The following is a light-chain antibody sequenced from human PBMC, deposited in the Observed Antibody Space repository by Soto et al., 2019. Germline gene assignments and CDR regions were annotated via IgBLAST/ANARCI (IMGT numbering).Light chain of an antibody. CDR2: EVS. Sequence: QSALTQPASVSGSPGQSITISCTGTSSDVGAYTSVSWYQQHPGKAPKLIIYEVSNRPPGVSTRFSGSKSGNTASLTISGLQAEDEADYYCSSYASTSSYVFGTGTKVTVL. V-gene: IGLV2-14*01. CDR3: SSYASTSSYV. J-gene: IGLJ1*01. CDR1: SSDVGAYTS.